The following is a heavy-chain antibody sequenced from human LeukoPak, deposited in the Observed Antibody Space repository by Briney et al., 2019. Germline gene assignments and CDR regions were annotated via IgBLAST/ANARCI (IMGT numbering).Heavy chain of an antibody. J-gene: IGHJ5*02. CDR2: ISGSGGST. CDR1: GFSFSSYA. Sequence: GGSLRLSCAASGFSFSSYAMSWVRQAPGKGLEWVSAISGSGGSTYYADSVKGRFTISRDNSKNTLYLQLNSLRAEDTAVYYCAKDQSLTLGYCSSTSCYHWFDPWGQGTLVTVSS. V-gene: IGHV3-23*01. D-gene: IGHD2-2*01. CDR3: AKDQSLTLGYCSSTSCYHWFDP.